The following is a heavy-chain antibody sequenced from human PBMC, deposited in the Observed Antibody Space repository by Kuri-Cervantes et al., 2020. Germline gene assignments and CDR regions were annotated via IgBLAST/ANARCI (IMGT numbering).Heavy chain of an antibody. Sequence: SLKISCAASGFTFDDYAMHWVRQAPGKGLEWVSGISWNSGSIGYADSVKGRFTISRDNSKNTLYLQMNSLRPEDTAVYYCAKELVGASYWGQGTLVTVSS. CDR1: GFTFDDYA. CDR2: ISWNSGSI. V-gene: IGHV3-9*01. CDR3: AKELVGASY. D-gene: IGHD1-26*01. J-gene: IGHJ4*02.